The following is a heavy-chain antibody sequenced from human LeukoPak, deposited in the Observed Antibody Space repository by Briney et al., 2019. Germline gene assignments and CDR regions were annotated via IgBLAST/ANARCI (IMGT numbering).Heavy chain of an antibody. J-gene: IGHJ5*02. CDR1: GFPFRNYA. Sequence: PGGSLRLSCAASGFPFRNYAMTWVRQAPGKGLEWVSSIGGADSNTYYAVSVKGRFTISRDNFHNTLYLQMNSLRAEDMAIYYCAKVHGVALWGQGTLVTVSS. D-gene: IGHD3-16*01. CDR2: IGGADSNT. CDR3: AKVHGVAL. V-gene: IGHV3-23*01.